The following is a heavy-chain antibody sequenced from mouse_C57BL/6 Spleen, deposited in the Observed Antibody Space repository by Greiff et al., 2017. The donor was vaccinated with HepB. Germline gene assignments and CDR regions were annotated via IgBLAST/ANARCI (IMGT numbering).Heavy chain of an antibody. CDR1: GYTFTSYW. CDR3: ARIDYDYAMDY. J-gene: IGHJ4*01. V-gene: IGHV1-55*01. CDR2: IYPGSGST. Sequence: QVQLQQSGAELVKPGASVKMSCKASGYTFTSYWITWVKQRPGQGLEWIGDIYPGSGSTNYNEKFKSKATLTVDTSSSTAYMQLSSLTSEDSAVYYCARIDYDYAMDYWGQGTSVTVSS. D-gene: IGHD6-5*01.